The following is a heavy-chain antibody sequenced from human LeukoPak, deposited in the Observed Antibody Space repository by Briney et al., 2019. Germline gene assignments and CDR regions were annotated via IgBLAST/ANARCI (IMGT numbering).Heavy chain of an antibody. CDR2: ISYDGSNK. J-gene: IGHJ4*02. CDR3: ARDANSIVVVVDSPDY. V-gene: IGHV3-30*04. Sequence: QSGGSLRLSCAASGFTFSSYAMDWGCQAPRKGLEWVAVISYDGSNKYYADSVKGRFTISRDNSKNTLYLQMNSLRAEDTAVYYCARDANSIVVVVDSPDYWGQGTLATVSS. D-gene: IGHD2-15*01. CDR1: GFTFSSYA.